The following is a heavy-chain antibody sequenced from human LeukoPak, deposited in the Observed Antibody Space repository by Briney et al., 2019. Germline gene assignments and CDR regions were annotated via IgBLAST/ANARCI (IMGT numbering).Heavy chain of an antibody. D-gene: IGHD3-3*01. CDR1: GFTFKDHA. CDR2: ISGSGGST. J-gene: IGHJ4*02. V-gene: IGHV3-23*01. CDR3: ARGGQNFDFWRFDY. Sequence: TGGSLRLSCAGSGFTFKDHAVSWVRQAPGKGLEWVSSISGSGGSTYYADYVKGRCTISRDNSKTVVYFEMHSLRGEDTAVYFCARGGQNFDFWRFDYWGQGTLVVVSS.